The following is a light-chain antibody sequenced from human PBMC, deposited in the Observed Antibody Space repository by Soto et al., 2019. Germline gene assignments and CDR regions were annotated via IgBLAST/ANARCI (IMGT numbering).Light chain of an antibody. V-gene: IGKV1-9*01. Sequence: DIQLTQSPSFLSASVGDRVTITCRASQGISSYLAWYQQKPGKAPKLLIYAASTLQSWVPSRFSGSGSGTEFTLTISSLQPEDFATYYCQQLNSYLTFGQGTKLEIK. CDR3: QQLNSYLT. CDR2: AAS. J-gene: IGKJ2*01. CDR1: QGISSY.